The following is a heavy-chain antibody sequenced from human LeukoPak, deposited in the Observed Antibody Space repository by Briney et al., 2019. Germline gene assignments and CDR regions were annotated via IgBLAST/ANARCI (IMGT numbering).Heavy chain of an antibody. CDR2: INHSGST. CDR1: GVSFSGYY. D-gene: IGHD6-13*01. CDR3: ASPGIADY. V-gene: IGHV4-34*01. Sequence: PSETLSLTCAVYGVSFSGYYWSWIRQPPGKGLEWIGEINHSGSTNYNPSLKSRVTISVDTSKNKFSLKLSSVPAADTAVYYCASPGIADYWGQGTLVTVSS. J-gene: IGHJ4*02.